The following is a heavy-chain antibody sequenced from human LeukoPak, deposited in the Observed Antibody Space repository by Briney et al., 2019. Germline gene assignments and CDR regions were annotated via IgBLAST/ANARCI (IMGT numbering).Heavy chain of an antibody. V-gene: IGHV4-4*02. CDR2: IYHSGST. Sequence: SETLSLTCAVSGGSISSGNWWSWVRQPPGKGLEWIGEIYHSGSTNYNPSLKSRVTISVDKSKNQFSLKLSSVTAADTAVYYCARVAGEVDYYDSSGYSAFDIWGQGTMVTVSS. CDR3: ARVAGEVDYYDSSGYSAFDI. J-gene: IGHJ3*02. D-gene: IGHD3-22*01. CDR1: GGSISSGNW.